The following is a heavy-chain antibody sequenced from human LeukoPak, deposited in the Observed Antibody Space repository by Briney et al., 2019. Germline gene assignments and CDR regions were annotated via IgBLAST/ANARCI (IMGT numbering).Heavy chain of an antibody. Sequence: GGSLRLSCAASGFTFSSYAMSWVRQAPGKGLEWVSAISGSGGSTYYADSVKGRFTISRDNSKNTLYLQMNSLRAEVTAVYYCAKADYDSSGYFDYWGQGTLVTVSS. CDR2: ISGSGGST. J-gene: IGHJ4*02. CDR3: AKADYDSSGYFDY. CDR1: GFTFSSYA. V-gene: IGHV3-23*01. D-gene: IGHD3-22*01.